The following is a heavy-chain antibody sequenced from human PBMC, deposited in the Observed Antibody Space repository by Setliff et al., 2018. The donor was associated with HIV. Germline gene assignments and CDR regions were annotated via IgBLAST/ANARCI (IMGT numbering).Heavy chain of an antibody. CDR3: ARARSCSGGTCLIYYYYYYGMDV. CDR2: IVDSGAT. D-gene: IGHD3-16*01. Sequence: SETLSLTCDVYGGSLDNYYWTWMRQAPGEGLEWIGEIVDSGATFYNSSLQSRVTISLDTPRKRFSLKLRSVTAADTAVYYCARARSCSGGTCLIYYYYYYGMDVWGQGTTVTVSS. V-gene: IGHV4-34*12. CDR1: GGSLDNYY. J-gene: IGHJ6*02.